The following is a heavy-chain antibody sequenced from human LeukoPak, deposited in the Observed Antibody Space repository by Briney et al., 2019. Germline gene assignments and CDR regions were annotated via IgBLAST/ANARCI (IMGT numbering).Heavy chain of an antibody. D-gene: IGHD4/OR15-4a*01. CDR3: ARGLNYFDS. CDR1: GFSVSTNY. Sequence: HPGGSLRLSCAASGFSVSTNYMSWVRQAPGKGLEWVSVIYSDGTTYYADSVKGRFTISRDNPKNTLYLQMSSLRADDTAVYYCARGLNYFDSWGQGTLVTVSS. J-gene: IGHJ4*02. V-gene: IGHV3-66*01. CDR2: IYSDGTT.